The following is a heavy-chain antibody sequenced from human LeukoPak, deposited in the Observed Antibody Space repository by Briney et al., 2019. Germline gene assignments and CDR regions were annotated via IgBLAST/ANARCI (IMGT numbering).Heavy chain of an antibody. CDR3: AREVVNYHGSGSFSPRQDYYGMDV. CDR1: GHSFGNYG. J-gene: IGHJ6*02. Sequence: ASVKVSCKASGHSFGNYGFSWVRQAPGQGLEWMGRISAHNGNTNFAQKFQGRVTMTTDASTTTAYMELRSLGSDDTAVYYCAREVVNYHGSGSFSPRQDYYGMDVWGQGTTVIVSS. V-gene: IGHV1-18*01. D-gene: IGHD3-10*01. CDR2: ISAHNGNT.